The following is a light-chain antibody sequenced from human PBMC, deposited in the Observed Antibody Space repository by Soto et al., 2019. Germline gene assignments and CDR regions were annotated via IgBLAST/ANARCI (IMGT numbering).Light chain of an antibody. J-gene: IGKJ1*01. CDR3: QEYGSSRT. V-gene: IGKV3-20*01. CDR1: QSIRSSY. CDR2: AAS. Sequence: EIVLTQSPVTLSLSPGERVTLSCRASQSIRSSYLAWYQQRPGQAPRLLMYAASSRATGTPDRFSGSGSGTDFTLTISRLEPEDCAVYYCQEYGSSRTFGQGTKVDIK.